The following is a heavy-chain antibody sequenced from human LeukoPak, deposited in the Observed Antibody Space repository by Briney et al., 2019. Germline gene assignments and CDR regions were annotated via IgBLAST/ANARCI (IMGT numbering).Heavy chain of an antibody. J-gene: IGHJ4*02. CDR3: AHSSGWDPSLFFDY. V-gene: IGHV1-18*01. Sequence: GASVKVSCKASGYTFTSYAMHWVRQAPGQRLEWMGWISAYNGNTNYAQKLQGRVTMTTDTSTSTAYMELRSLRSDDTAVYYCAHSSGWDPSLFFDYWGQGTLVTVSS. D-gene: IGHD6-19*01. CDR1: GYTFTSYA. CDR2: ISAYNGNT.